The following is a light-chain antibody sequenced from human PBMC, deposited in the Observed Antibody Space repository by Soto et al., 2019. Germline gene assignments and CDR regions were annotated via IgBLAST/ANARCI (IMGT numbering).Light chain of an antibody. V-gene: IGKV1-12*01. CDR1: QDIYSW. CDR2: SAS. CDR3: QQSHRFPLT. J-gene: IGKJ5*01. Sequence: DIQMTQSPSSVSASVGDRVTITCRASQDIYSWLAWYQQKPGKAPQLLVYSASSLESGVPSRFSGSGSGTDFSLTTSSLQPEDFATYYCQQSHRFPLTFGQGTRLEIK.